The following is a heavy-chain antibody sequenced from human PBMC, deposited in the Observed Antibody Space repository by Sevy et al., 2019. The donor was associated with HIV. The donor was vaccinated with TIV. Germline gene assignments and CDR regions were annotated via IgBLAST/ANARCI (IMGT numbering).Heavy chain of an antibody. CDR2: IKEDDTVK. CDR3: VRAIQSEGSF. Sequence: GGSLRLSCAASGFNIESYWMNWVRQAPGKPLEWVANIKEDDTVKYYVDSVKGRFTIFRDNGRNLVYLDMNNLRVEDTALYYCVRAIQSEGSFWGQGTLVTVSS. J-gene: IGHJ4*02. CDR1: GFNIESYW. D-gene: IGHD2-2*02. V-gene: IGHV3-7*04.